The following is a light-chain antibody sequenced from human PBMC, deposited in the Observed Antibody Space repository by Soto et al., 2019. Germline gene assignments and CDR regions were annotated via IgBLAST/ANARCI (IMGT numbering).Light chain of an antibody. Sequence: DIQLTQSPSILPASVGDRVTITCRASQSISNWLAWYHQKPGTDPKLLIYHASTLESGVPSRFSGSGSGTEFTLTISGLQPDDFANYYCQKYMSYSFGQGTKVEIK. CDR1: QSISNW. V-gene: IGKV1-5*01. CDR2: HAS. J-gene: IGKJ1*01. CDR3: QKYMSYS.